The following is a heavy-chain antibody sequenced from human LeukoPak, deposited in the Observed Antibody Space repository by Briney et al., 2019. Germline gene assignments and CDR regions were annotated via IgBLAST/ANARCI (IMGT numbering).Heavy chain of an antibody. Sequence: SETLSLTCTVSGGSISSSSYYWGWIRQPPGKGLEWIGSIYYSGSTYYNPSLKSRVTISVDTSKNQFSLKLSSVTAADTAVYYCARVELRYFDWSQGWFDPWGQGTLVTVSS. V-gene: IGHV4-39*07. J-gene: IGHJ5*02. CDR3: ARVELRYFDWSQGWFDP. CDR2: IYYSGST. CDR1: GGSISSSSYY. D-gene: IGHD3-9*01.